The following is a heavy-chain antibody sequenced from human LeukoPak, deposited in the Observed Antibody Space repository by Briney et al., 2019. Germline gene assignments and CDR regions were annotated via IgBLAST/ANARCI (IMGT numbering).Heavy chain of an antibody. CDR1: GFTFSSYA. Sequence: GGSLRLSCAASGFTFSSYAMNWVRQAPSKGLEWVAVISYNGSNKYYADSVKGRFTISRDNSKNTLYLQMNSLRAEDTAVYYGARDRVVVACYCMDVWGQGTPVTVSS. J-gene: IGHJ6*02. CDR2: ISYNGSNK. D-gene: IGHD2-15*01. V-gene: IGHV3-30*04. CDR3: ARDRVVVACYCMDV.